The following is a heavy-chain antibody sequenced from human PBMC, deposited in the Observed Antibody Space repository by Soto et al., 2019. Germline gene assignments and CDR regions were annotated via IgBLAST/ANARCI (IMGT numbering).Heavy chain of an antibody. CDR2: ISAYNGNT. D-gene: IGHD3-3*01. V-gene: IGHV1-18*01. Sequence: GASVKVSCKASGYTFTSYGISWVRQAPGQGLEWMGWISAYNGNTNYAQKLHGRVTMTTDTSTSTAYMELRSLRSDDTAVYYCARGSITIFGVVIYYYGMDVWGQGTTVTVSS. CDR1: GYTFTSYG. CDR3: ARGSITIFGVVIYYYGMDV. J-gene: IGHJ6*02.